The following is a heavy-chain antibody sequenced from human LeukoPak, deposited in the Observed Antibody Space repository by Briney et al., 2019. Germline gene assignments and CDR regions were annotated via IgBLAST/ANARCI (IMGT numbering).Heavy chain of an antibody. J-gene: IGHJ6*03. D-gene: IGHD6-13*01. CDR1: GYTFTSYG. Sequence: GASVTVSCKASGYTFTSYGISWVRQAPGQGLEWMGWISAYNGNTNYAQKLQGRVTMTTDTSTSTAYMELRSLRSDDTAVYYCARSYSSSWFPGYYYYMDVWGKGTTVTVSS. V-gene: IGHV1-18*01. CDR3: ARSYSSSWFPGYYYYMDV. CDR2: ISAYNGNT.